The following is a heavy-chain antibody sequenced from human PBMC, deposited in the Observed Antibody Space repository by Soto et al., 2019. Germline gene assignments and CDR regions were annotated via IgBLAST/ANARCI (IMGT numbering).Heavy chain of an antibody. J-gene: IGHJ4*02. CDR3: AKDLSENPYRSSWYLVY. D-gene: IGHD6-13*01. CDR1: GFTFSSYG. V-gene: IGHV3-30*18. Sequence: PGGSLRLSCAASGFTFSSYGMHWVRQAPGKGLEWVAVISYDGSNKYYADSVKGRFTISRDNSKNTLYLQMNSLRAEDTAVYYCAKDLSENPYRSSWYLVYWGQGTLVTVSS. CDR2: ISYDGSNK.